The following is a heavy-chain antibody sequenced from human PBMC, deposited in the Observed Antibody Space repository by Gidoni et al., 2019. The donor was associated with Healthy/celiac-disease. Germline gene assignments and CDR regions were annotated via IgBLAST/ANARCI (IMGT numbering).Heavy chain of an antibody. Sequence: QVQLQQWGAGLLKPSETLSLTCAVYGGSFSGYYWSWIRQPPGKGLEWIGEINHSGSTNYNPSLKSRVTISVDTSKNQFSLKLSSVTAADTAVYYCARGLYYDFWSGPFDFWGQGTLVTVSS. CDR2: INHSGST. CDR1: GGSFSGYY. D-gene: IGHD3-3*01. V-gene: IGHV4-34*01. J-gene: IGHJ4*02. CDR3: ARGLYYDFWSGPFDF.